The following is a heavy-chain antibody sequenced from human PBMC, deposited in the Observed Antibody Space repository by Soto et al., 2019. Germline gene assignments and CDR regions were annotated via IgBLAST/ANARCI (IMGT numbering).Heavy chain of an antibody. CDR3: ASSQATTGSYYYYYGMDV. Sequence: PGESLKISCKGSGYSFPTYWLAWVRQMPGKGLEWMGIIYPGDSDARYSPSFQGQVTMSADKSISTAYLQWSSLKASDTAMYYCASSQATTGSYYYYYGMDVWGQGTTVTVSS. CDR1: GYSFPTYW. D-gene: IGHD1-1*01. V-gene: IGHV5-51*01. CDR2: IYPGDSDA. J-gene: IGHJ6*02.